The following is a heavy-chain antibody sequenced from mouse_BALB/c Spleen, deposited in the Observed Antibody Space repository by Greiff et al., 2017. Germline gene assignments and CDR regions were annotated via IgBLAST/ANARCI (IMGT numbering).Heavy chain of an antibody. Sequence: EVQRVESGGGLVQPGGSRKLSCAASGFTFSSFGMHWVRQAPEKGLEWVAYISSGSSTIYYADTVKGRFTISRDNPKNTLFLQMTSLRSEDTAMYYCARKGGNPYAMDYWGQGTSVTVSS. CDR1: GFTFSSFG. CDR2: ISSGSSTI. V-gene: IGHV5-17*02. D-gene: IGHD2-1*01. CDR3: ARKGGNPYAMDY. J-gene: IGHJ4*01.